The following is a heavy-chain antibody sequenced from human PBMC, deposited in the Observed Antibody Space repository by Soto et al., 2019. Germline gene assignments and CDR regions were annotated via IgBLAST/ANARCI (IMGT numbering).Heavy chain of an antibody. Sequence: ASVEVSCKASGGTFSSYAISWVRQAPGQGLEWMGGIIPIFGTANYAQKFQGRVTITADESTSTAYMELSSLRSEDTAVYYCAREGAIVPRNFDYWGQGTLVTVSS. J-gene: IGHJ4*02. CDR3: AREGAIVPRNFDY. D-gene: IGHD3-16*02. CDR2: IIPIFGTA. CDR1: GGTFSSYA. V-gene: IGHV1-69*13.